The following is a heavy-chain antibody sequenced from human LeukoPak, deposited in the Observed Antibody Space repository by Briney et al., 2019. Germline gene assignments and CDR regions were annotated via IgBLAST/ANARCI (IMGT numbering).Heavy chain of an antibody. Sequence: GSLSLSCAASGFTFSSYAMSWVRQAPGKGLEWISAFSGSGGGTYYAGSVKGRFTISRANSKTTLYLQMTSLRADDTAVYYCAKDMYFDWLYFDYWGQGTLVTVSS. D-gene: IGHD3-9*01. CDR2: FSGSGGGT. CDR1: GFTFSSYA. J-gene: IGHJ4*02. V-gene: IGHV3-23*01. CDR3: AKDMYFDWLYFDY.